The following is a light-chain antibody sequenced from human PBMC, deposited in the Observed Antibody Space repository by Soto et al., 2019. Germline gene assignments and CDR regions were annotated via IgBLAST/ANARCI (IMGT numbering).Light chain of an antibody. CDR1: SSDVGAYNY. CDR2: EFS. V-gene: IGLV2-8*01. J-gene: IGLJ2*01. Sequence: QSALTQPPSASGSPGQSVTISCTGTSSDVGAYNYVSWYQLHPGKAPKLIIYEFSQRPSGVPDRFSGSKSGTSATLDITGLQTGDEADYYCGTWDSSLSVVFGGGTKLTVL. CDR3: GTWDSSLSVV.